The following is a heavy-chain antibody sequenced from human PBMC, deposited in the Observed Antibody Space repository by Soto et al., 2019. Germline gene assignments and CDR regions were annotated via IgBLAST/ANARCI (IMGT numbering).Heavy chain of an antibody. CDR1: RFIFNAYA. Sequence: EVQLLESGGGVVQPGGSLRRSCAASRFIFNAYAMTWVRHAPGTGLEWVSAIGGSGGNTYYAASVKDRVTISRDNSKDTVDLEMNRLRVDDTAVYCCARVASDYINSADHWGQGILVTVSS. D-gene: IGHD4-4*01. V-gene: IGHV3-23*01. CDR2: IGGSGGNT. CDR3: ARVASDYINSADH. J-gene: IGHJ4*02.